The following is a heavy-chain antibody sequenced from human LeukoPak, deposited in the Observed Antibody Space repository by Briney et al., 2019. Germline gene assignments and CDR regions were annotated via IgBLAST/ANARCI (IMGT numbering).Heavy chain of an antibody. CDR3: ASTPRGYYYYMDV. J-gene: IGHJ6*03. V-gene: IGHV4-59*11. CDR2: IYYSGST. CDR1: GGSFSGHY. Sequence: SETLSLTCAVYGGSFSGHYWSWIRQPPGKGLEWIGYIYYSGSTNSNPSLKSRVTMSVDTSKNQFSLKLSSVTAADTAVYYCASTPRGYYYYMDVWGKGTTVTISS.